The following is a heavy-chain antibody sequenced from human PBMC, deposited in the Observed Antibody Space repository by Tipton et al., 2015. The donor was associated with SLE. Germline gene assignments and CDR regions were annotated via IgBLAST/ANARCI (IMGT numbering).Heavy chain of an antibody. CDR2: ISAYNGNT. J-gene: IGHJ6*02. D-gene: IGHD1-26*01. V-gene: IGHV1-18*01. Sequence: QLVQSGAEVKKPGSSVKVSCKASGGTFTSYGISWVRQAPGQGLEWMGWISAYNGNTNYAQKLRGRVTMTTDTSTSTAYMELRSLRSDDTAVYYCARPRIVGAIYYGMDVWGQGTTVTVSS. CDR1: GGTFTSYG. CDR3: ARPRIVGAIYYGMDV.